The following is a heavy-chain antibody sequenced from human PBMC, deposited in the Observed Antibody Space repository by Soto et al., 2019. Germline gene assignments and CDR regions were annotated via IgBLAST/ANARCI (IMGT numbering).Heavy chain of an antibody. CDR3: AKALTGTSFYGMDV. D-gene: IGHD1-20*01. CDR2: ISGSGGST. V-gene: IGHV3-23*01. J-gene: IGHJ6*02. CDR1: GFTFSSYA. Sequence: PGGSLRLSCAASGFTFSSYAMSWVRQAPGKGLEWVSAISGSGGSTYYADSVKGRFTISRDNSKNTLYLQMNSLRAEDTAVYYCAKALTGTSFYGMDVWGQGTTVTVSS.